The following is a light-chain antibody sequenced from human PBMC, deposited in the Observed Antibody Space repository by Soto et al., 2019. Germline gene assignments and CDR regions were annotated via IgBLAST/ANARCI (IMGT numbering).Light chain of an antibody. CDR1: QSISSY. J-gene: IGKJ1*01. V-gene: IGKV1-39*01. CDR3: QQSYSTL. CDR2: AAS. Sequence: IQLTQSPSYMFETAGHIVNIICRASQSISSYLNWYQQKPGKAPKLLIYAASSLQSGVPSRFSGSGSGTDFTLTISSLQPEDFATYYCQQSYSTLFGQGAKVDI.